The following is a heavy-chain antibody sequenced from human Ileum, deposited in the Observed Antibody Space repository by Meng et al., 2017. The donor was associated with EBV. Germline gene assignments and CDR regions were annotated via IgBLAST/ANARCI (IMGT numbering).Heavy chain of an antibody. CDR1: GGSTSSYY. J-gene: IGHJ4*02. Sequence: QGQRQALGPGLWKPREPLSLTCNVTGGSTSSYYWSWIRQPPGKGLEWIGYIYYSGSTNYNPSLKSRVTISVDTSKNQFSLNLSSVTAADTAVYYCARGGWSLDYWGQGTLVTVSS. CDR3: ARGGWSLDY. D-gene: IGHD2-15*01. V-gene: IGHV4-59*08. CDR2: IYYSGST.